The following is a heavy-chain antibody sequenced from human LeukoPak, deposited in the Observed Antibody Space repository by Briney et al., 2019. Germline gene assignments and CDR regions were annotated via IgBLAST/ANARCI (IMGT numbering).Heavy chain of an antibody. J-gene: IGHJ4*02. CDR1: GFTFSSYA. V-gene: IGHV3-23*01. CDR2: ISGSGGST. Sequence: PGGSLRLSCAASGFTFSSYAMSWVRQVPGKGLEWVSAISGSGGSTYYADSVKGRFTISRDNSKNTLYLQMNSLRAEDTAVYYCARDLSYYGSGSSLGYWGQGTLVTVSS. D-gene: IGHD3-10*01. CDR3: ARDLSYYGSGSSLGY.